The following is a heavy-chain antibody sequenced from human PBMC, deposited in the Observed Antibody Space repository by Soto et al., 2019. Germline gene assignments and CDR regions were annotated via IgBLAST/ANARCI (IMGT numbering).Heavy chain of an antibody. CDR2: ISYSGST. CDR1: GGSINTINNY. D-gene: IGHD6-6*01. J-gene: IGHJ5*02. V-gene: IGHV4-30-4*01. Sequence: LSLSCTVSGGSINTINNYWSWIRQPPGKGLDWIGFISYSGSTYYNPSLMSRLTISLDTSTNRFSLKLTSVTAADTAVYYCAREEAARIERWFDPWGQGXLVTVYS. CDR3: AREEAARIERWFDP.